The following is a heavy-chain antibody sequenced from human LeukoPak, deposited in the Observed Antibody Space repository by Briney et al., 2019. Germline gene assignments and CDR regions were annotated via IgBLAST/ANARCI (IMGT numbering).Heavy chain of an antibody. J-gene: IGHJ4*02. CDR3: ARDPHNWG. Sequence: GGSLRLSCAASGFTFSSYSMNWVRQALGKGLEWVSYITSSSSTIYYADSVKGRFTISRDNAKNSLYLQMNNLRDEDTAVYYCARDPHNWGWGQGTLVTVSS. V-gene: IGHV3-48*02. D-gene: IGHD7-27*01. CDR2: ITSSSSTI. CDR1: GFTFSSYS.